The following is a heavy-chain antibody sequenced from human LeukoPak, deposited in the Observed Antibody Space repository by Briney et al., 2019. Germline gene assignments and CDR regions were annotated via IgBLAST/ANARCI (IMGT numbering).Heavy chain of an antibody. D-gene: IGHD6-13*01. V-gene: IGHV1-2*02. CDR2: INPNSGGT. CDR3: ARGGSSSWADAFDI. Sequence: ASVKVSCKASGYTLTGYYMHWVRQAPGQGLEWMGWINPNSGGTNYAQKFQGRVTMTRDRSISTASMDLSRLTSDDTAVYYCARGGSSSWADAFDIWGQGTMVTVSS. CDR1: GYTLTGYY. J-gene: IGHJ3*02.